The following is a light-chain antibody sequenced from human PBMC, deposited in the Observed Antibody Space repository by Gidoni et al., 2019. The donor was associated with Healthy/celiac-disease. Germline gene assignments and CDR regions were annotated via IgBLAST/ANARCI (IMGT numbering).Light chain of an antibody. CDR1: SRDVGGYNY. CDR3: SSYTSSSTPDV. CDR2: EVS. Sequence: QSALTQPASVSASPGQSITISCTGTSRDVGGYNYVSWYQQHPGKAPKLMIYEVSNRPSGVSNRFSGSKSGNTASLSISGLQAEDEADYYCSSYTSSSTPDVLGTGTKVTVL. V-gene: IGLV2-14*01. J-gene: IGLJ1*01.